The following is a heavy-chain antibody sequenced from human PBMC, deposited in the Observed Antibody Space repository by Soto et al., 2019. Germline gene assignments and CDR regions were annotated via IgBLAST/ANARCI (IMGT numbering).Heavy chain of an antibody. CDR2: IYYSGST. CDR3: ARITAAGTGNFDY. CDR1: GGSISSYY. Sequence: SETLSLTCTVSGGSISSYYWSWIRQPPGKGLEWIGYIYYSGSTNYNPSLKSRVTISVDTSKNQFSLKLSSVTAADTAVYYCARITAAGTGNFDYWGQGTLVTVSS. V-gene: IGHV4-59*01. D-gene: IGHD6-13*01. J-gene: IGHJ4*02.